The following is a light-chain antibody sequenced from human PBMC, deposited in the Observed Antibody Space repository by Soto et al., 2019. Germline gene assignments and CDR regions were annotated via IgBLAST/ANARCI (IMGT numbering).Light chain of an antibody. Sequence: DIQMTQSPSALSASVGDRVTITWRASQSVGRSLAWYQHQPGKAPKLLIYGVSTLESGVPSRFSGFGSGTEFTLSISSLQPDDFGTYYCQQFHMGWAFGQGTRVDLK. CDR1: QSVGRS. V-gene: IGKV1-5*01. CDR3: QQFHMGWA. CDR2: GVS. J-gene: IGKJ1*01.